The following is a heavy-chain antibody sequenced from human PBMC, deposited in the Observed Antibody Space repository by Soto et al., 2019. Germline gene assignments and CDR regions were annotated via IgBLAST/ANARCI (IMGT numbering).Heavy chain of an antibody. J-gene: IGHJ6*02. V-gene: IGHV3-30*18. CDR2: ISYDGSNK. CDR3: AKGTDIAARYYYYYGMDV. CDR1: GFTFSSYG. D-gene: IGHD6-6*01. Sequence: QVQLVESGGGVVQPGRSLRLSCAASGFTFSSYGMHWVRQAPGKGLEWVAVISYDGSNKYYADSVKGRFTISRDNSKNTLYLQMNSLRAEDTAVYYCAKGTDIAARYYYYYGMDVWGQGTTVTVSS.